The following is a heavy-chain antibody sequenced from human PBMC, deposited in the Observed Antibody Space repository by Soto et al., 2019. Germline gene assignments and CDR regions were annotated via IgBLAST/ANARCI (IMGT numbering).Heavy chain of an antibody. D-gene: IGHD6-6*01. Sequence: LSLTCTVSGGSIDNYEYYWTWIRQPPGKGLEWVGYIYYSGRTNYNPSLNSRLTISLDTSKNQFSLRLTSVSAADTAMYHCARDRSNSPDYFDFWGQGTLVTVSS. V-gene: IGHV4-30-4*01. CDR2: IYYSGRT. J-gene: IGHJ4*02. CDR1: GGSIDNYEYY. CDR3: ARDRSNSPDYFDF.